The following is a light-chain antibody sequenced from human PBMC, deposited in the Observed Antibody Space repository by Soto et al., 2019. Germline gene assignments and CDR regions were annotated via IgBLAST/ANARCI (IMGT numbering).Light chain of an antibody. CDR1: QSVSNNY. Sequence: EIVLTQSPGTLSLSPGERASLSCRASQSVSNNYLAWYQQKPGQAPRLLVYGASGRATGIADRFSGSGSGTDFTLTISRLEPEDFAVYYCQQYGSSPRTFGQGTKVEIK. V-gene: IGKV3-20*01. J-gene: IGKJ1*01. CDR3: QQYGSSPRT. CDR2: GAS.